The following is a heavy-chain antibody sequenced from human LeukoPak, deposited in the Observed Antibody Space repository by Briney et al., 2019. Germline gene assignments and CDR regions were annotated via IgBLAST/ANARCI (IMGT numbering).Heavy chain of an antibody. D-gene: IGHD3-22*01. J-gene: IGHJ4*02. Sequence: GRSLRLSCAASGFTFSSYAMHCVRQAPGKGLEWVAVISYDGSNKYYADSVKGRFTISRDNSKKKLYLQMNSLRDEDTAVYYCAREYYDSSGYLLGFVYWGQGTLVTVSS. CDR3: AREYYDSSGYLLGFVY. V-gene: IGHV3-30-3*01. CDR1: GFTFSSYA. CDR2: ISYDGSNK.